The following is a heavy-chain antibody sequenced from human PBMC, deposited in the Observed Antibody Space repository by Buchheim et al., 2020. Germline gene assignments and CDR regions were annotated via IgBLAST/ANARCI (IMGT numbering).Heavy chain of an antibody. CDR3: ARDYFYEHNCPGMD. CDR1: GYTFSNYY. Sequence: QVQLVQSGAEVKKPGASVKISCKTSGYTFSNYYIHWVRQAPGQGLEWMGIINTNSGATTSAQNFQGRVTMTRDTSTTTVYMELSRLSSNDTAVYYCARDYFYEHNCPGMDWGRGT. V-gene: IGHV1-46*01. CDR2: INTNSGAT. J-gene: IGHJ4*02. D-gene: IGHD3-22*01.